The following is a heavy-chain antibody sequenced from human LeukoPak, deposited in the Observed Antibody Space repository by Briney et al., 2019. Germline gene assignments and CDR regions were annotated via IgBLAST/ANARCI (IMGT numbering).Heavy chain of an antibody. J-gene: IGHJ2*01. CDR2: IYTSGST. V-gene: IGHV4-4*07. CDR3: ARAPNNLLGPPQWLVHWYFDL. CDR1: GGSMSGYY. Sequence: SETLSLTCSVSGGSMSGYYWSWIRQPAGKGLEWIGRIYTSGSTNYNPSLKSRVTMSVDTSKNQFSLKLSSVTAADTAVYYCARAPNNLLGPPQWLVHWYFDLWGRGTLVTVSS. D-gene: IGHD6-19*01.